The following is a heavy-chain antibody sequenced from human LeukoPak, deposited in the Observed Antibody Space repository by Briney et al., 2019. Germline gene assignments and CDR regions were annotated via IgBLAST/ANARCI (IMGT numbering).Heavy chain of an antibody. CDR1: GFTLSSYW. V-gene: IGHV3-74*01. J-gene: IGHJ4*02. Sequence: GGSLRLSCAASGFTLSSYWMHWVRQAPGKGLVWVSRINSDGSSTSYADSVKGRFTISRDNAKNTLYLQMNSLRVEDTAVYYCARLYGSSWGYSDYWGQGTLVTVSS. D-gene: IGHD6-13*01. CDR3: ARLYGSSWGYSDY. CDR2: INSDGSST.